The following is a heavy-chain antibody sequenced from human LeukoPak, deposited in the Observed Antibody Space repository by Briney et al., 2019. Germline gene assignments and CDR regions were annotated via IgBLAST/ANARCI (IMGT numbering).Heavy chain of an antibody. V-gene: IGHV4-34*01. CDR1: GGSFSGYY. J-gene: IGHJ4*02. Sequence: SETLSLTCAVYGGSFSGYYWSWIRQPPGKGLEWIGEINHSGSTNYNPSLKSRVTISVDTSKNQFSLKLSSVTAAGTAVYYCARGRDYFDYWGQGTLVTVSS. CDR3: ARGRDYFDY. CDR2: INHSGST.